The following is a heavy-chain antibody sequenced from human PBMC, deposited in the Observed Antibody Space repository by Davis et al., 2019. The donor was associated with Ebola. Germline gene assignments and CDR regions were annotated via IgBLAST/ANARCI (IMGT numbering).Heavy chain of an antibody. J-gene: IGHJ4*02. CDR3: ARRRPMITFDY. D-gene: IGHD3-16*01. CDR2: IYHSGST. CDR1: SGSISSSNW. Sequence: SETLSLTCAVSSGSISSSNWWSWVRQPPGKGLEWIGEIYHSGSTNYNPSLKSRVTISVDTSKNQFSLKLSSVTAADTAVYYCARRRPMITFDYWGQGTLVTVSS. V-gene: IGHV4-4*02.